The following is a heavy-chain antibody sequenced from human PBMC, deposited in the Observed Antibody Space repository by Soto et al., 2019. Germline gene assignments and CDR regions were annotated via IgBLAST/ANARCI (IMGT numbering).Heavy chain of an antibody. V-gene: IGHV4-4*02. Sequence: KPSETLSLTCAVSGGSISSSNWWSWVRQPPGKGLEWIGEIYHSGSTNYNPSLKSRVTISVDKSKNQSSLKLSSVTAADTAVYYCARLNRLLVAPPYYYYGMGVWGQGTTVTVSS. J-gene: IGHJ6*02. CDR1: GGSISSSNW. CDR3: ARLNRLLVAPPYYYYGMGV. CDR2: IYHSGST. D-gene: IGHD2-15*01.